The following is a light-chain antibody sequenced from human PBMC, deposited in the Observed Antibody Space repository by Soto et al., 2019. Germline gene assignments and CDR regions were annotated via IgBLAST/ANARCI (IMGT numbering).Light chain of an antibody. CDR1: QSISTN. CDR3: QQYTNWPTWT. CDR2: DAS. V-gene: IGKV3-15*01. J-gene: IGKJ1*01. Sequence: EIVMTQSPATLSVSPGERATLSCRASQSISTNLAWYQQKPGQSPRLLIYDASTRPTGIPARFSGSGSGTEFTLTISSLQSEDFAVYYCQQYTNWPTWTFGQGTKVDIK.